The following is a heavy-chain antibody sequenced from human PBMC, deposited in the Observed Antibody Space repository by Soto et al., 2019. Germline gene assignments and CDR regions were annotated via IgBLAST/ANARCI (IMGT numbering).Heavy chain of an antibody. D-gene: IGHD3-10*01. CDR3: ASPFTSMVRGDNYYYYGMDV. Sequence: SETLSLTCTVSGGSISSSSYYWGWIRQPPGKGLEWIGSIYYSGSTYYNPSLKSRVAISVDTSKNQFSLKLSSVTAADTAVYYCASPFTSMVRGDNYYYYGMDVWGQGTTVTVSS. CDR1: GGSISSSSYY. J-gene: IGHJ6*02. CDR2: IYYSGST. V-gene: IGHV4-39*01.